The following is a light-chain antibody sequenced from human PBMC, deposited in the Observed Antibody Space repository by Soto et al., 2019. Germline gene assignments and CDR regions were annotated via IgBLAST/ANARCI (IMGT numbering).Light chain of an antibody. V-gene: IGKV1-33*01. CDR2: DAS. Sequence: DIQMTQSPSSLSASVGDRVTFTCQASQDVDNYLNWYQQKPGKAPNLLIYDASNLETGVPSRFSGRGSGTHFSLTINSLQPEDLGTYYCQQFHNLPYTFGQGTKVDIK. CDR3: QQFHNLPYT. CDR1: QDVDNY. J-gene: IGKJ2*01.